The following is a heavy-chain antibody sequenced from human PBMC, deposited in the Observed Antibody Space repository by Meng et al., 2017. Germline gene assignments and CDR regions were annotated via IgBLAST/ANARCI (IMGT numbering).Heavy chain of an antibody. D-gene: IGHD5-24*01. Sequence: ASVKVSCKASGYTFTGYYTHWVRQAPGQGLEWMGWINPNSGGTNYAQKFQGRVTMTRDTSISTAYMELSRLRSDDTAVYYCARDLGDVEMATMGEDYWGQGTLVTVSS. CDR2: INPNSGGT. CDR3: ARDLGDVEMATMGEDY. V-gene: IGHV1-2*02. J-gene: IGHJ4*02. CDR1: GYTFTGYY.